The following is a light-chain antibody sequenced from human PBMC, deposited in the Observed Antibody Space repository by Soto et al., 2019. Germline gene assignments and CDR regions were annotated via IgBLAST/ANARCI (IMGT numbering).Light chain of an antibody. Sequence: DIQMTQSPSSLSASVGDRVTITCRASQSISSYLNWYQQKPGKAPKLLIYAASSLQRGVPSRFSGSGSGTDFTLTISSLQPEDVATYYCQQSYSTPQTFGQGTKVEIK. V-gene: IGKV1-39*01. CDR1: QSISSY. CDR3: QQSYSTPQT. CDR2: AAS. J-gene: IGKJ1*01.